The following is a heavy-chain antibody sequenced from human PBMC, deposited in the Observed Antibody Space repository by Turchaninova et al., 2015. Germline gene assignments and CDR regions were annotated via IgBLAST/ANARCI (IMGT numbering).Heavy chain of an antibody. CDR2: IDPHDFYS. CDR1: GYTFTNYW. Sequence: ELHLEQSGADVKKPGESLRISCQASGYTFTNYWINGVRQMPGGGLEGMAKIDPHDFYSKYNTSFQCLVSISTDKSISTVYCQWTSLKAADTAIYYCARSGFNGLDIWGQGTMINVSS. V-gene: IGHV5-10-1*03. D-gene: IGHD2-8*01. J-gene: IGHJ3*02. CDR3: ARSGFNGLDI.